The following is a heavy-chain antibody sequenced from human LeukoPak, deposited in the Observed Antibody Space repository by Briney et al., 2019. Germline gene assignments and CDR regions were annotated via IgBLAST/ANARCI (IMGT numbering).Heavy chain of an antibody. J-gene: IGHJ4*02. CDR3: ARVIVVVPAAMGAFDY. CDR1: GFTFSSYE. CDR2: ISSSGSTI. Sequence: GGSLRLSCAASGFTFSSYEMNWVRQAPGKGLEWVSYISSSGSTIYYADSVKGRFTISRDNAKNSLYLQMNSLRAEDTAVYYCARVIVVVPAAMGAFDYWGQGTLVTVSS. D-gene: IGHD2-2*01. V-gene: IGHV3-48*03.